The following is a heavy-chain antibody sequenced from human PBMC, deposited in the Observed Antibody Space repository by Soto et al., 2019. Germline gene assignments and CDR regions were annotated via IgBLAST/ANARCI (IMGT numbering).Heavy chain of an antibody. V-gene: IGHV4-34*01. CDR2: INHSGST. CDR3: ARGVTIFGVVRINNDY. Sequence: SETLSLTCAVYGGSFSGYYWSWIRQPPGKGLEWIGEINHSGSTNYNPSLKSRVTISVDTSKNQFSLKLSSVTAADTAVYYCARGVTIFGVVRINNDYWGQGTLVTVSS. CDR1: GGSFSGYY. J-gene: IGHJ4*02. D-gene: IGHD3-3*01.